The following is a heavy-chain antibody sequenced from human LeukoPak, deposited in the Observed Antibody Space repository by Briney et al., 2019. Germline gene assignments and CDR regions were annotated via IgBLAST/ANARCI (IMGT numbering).Heavy chain of an antibody. CDR1: GFTFSSYS. V-gene: IGHV3-21*04. Sequence: PGGSLRLSCAASGFTFSSYSMNWVRQAPGKGLEWVSSISSSSSYIYYADSVKGRFTISRDNAKNSLYLQMNSLRAEDTAVYYCARYSYGSGAIDYWGQGTLVTVSS. J-gene: IGHJ4*02. CDR3: ARYSYGSGAIDY. CDR2: ISSSSSYI. D-gene: IGHD5-18*01.